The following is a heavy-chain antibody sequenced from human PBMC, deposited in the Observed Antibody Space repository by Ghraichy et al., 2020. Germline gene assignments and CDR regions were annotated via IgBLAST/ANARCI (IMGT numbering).Heavy chain of an antibody. CDR3: AKPGYCSSTSCYMQIYYYYGMDV. Sequence: GGSLRLSCAASGFTFSSYAMSWVRQAPGKGLEWVSAISGSGGSTYYADSVKGRFTISRDNSKNTLYLQMNSLRAEDTAVYYCAKPGYCSSTSCYMQIYYYYGMDVWGQGTTVTVSS. CDR2: ISGSGGST. J-gene: IGHJ6*02. CDR1: GFTFSSYA. V-gene: IGHV3-23*01. D-gene: IGHD2-2*02.